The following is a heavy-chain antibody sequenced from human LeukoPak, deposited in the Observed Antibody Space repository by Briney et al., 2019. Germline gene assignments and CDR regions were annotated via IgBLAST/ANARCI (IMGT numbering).Heavy chain of an antibody. CDR3: ARDSYCSGGSCYSSALFFGY. CDR1: GFTFSSYW. V-gene: IGHV3-7*01. Sequence: GGSLRLSCAASGFTFSSYWMSCVRQAPGKGLEGVANIKQDGSEKYYVDSVKGRFTISRDNAKNSLYLQMNSLRAEDTAVYYCARDSYCSGGSCYSSALFFGYWGQGTLVTVSS. CDR2: IKQDGSEK. D-gene: IGHD2-15*01. J-gene: IGHJ4*02.